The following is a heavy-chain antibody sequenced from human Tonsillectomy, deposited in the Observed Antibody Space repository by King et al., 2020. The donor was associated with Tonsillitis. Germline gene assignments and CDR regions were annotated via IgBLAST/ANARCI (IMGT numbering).Heavy chain of an antibody. CDR3: AGGGIYDFWSGYSYAFDY. CDR2: ISSSSSTI. CDR1: GFTFSSYS. Sequence: DVQLVESGGGLVQPGGSLRLSCAASGFTFSSYSMNWVRQAPGKGLEWVLYISSSSSTIYYADSVKGRFTISRDNAKNSLYLQMNSLRAEDTAVYYCAGGGIYDFWSGYSYAFDYWGQGTLVTVSS. D-gene: IGHD3-3*01. V-gene: IGHV3-48*01. J-gene: IGHJ4*02.